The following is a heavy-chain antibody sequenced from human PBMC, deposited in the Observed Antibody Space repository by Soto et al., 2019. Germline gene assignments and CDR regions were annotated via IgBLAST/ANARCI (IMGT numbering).Heavy chain of an antibody. CDR2: MNPNSGNT. J-gene: IGHJ4*02. CDR1: GYTFTTYD. CDR3: ARPIGGYSYGYYGY. V-gene: IGHV1-8*01. D-gene: IGHD5-18*01. Sequence: GASVKVSCKASGYTFTTYDINWVRQATGQGLEWMGWMNPNSGNTAYAQKFQGRVTLTTNTSISTAYMELSSLRSEDTAVYYCARPIGGYSYGYYGYWGQGTMVTVSS.